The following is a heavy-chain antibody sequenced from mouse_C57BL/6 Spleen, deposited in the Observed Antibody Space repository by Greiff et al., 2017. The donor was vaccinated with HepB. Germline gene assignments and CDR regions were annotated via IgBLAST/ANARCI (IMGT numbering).Heavy chain of an antibody. J-gene: IGHJ2*01. CDR1: GYTFTSYW. Sequence: QVQLQQSGAELVRPGSSVKLSCKASGYTFTSYWMDWVKQRPGQGLEWIGNIYPSDSETHYNQKFKDKATLTVDKSSSTAYMQLSSLTSEDSAVYYCARQKEYSNYESYFDYWGQGTTLTVSS. CDR3: ARQKEYSNYESYFDY. CDR2: IYPSDSET. D-gene: IGHD2-5*01. V-gene: IGHV1-61*01.